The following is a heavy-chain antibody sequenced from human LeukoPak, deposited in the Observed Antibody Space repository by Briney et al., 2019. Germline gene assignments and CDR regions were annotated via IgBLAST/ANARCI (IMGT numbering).Heavy chain of an antibody. V-gene: IGHV1-69*01. CDR1: GGTFSSYS. CDR3: ARVDRYHYFLDV. Sequence: SVKVSCKASGGTFSSYSITWVRQAPGQGLEWMGGIMPLFNTANYAQQFQGRVTITADESTRTGYMELSSLRFEDTAMYYCARVDRYHYFLDVWGKGTTVTVSS. CDR2: IMPLFNTA. J-gene: IGHJ6*03.